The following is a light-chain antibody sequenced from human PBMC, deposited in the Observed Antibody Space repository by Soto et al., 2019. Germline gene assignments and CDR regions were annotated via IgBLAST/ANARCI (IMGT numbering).Light chain of an antibody. CDR3: QSYDSSNWV. CDR1: SGSIASNY. V-gene: IGLV6-57*01. CDR2: EDN. Sequence: NFMLTQPHSVSESPGKTVTISCTRSSGSIASNYVQWYQQRPGSSPTTVIYEDNQRPSGVPDRFSGSIDSSSNSASLTISELKTEDEADYYCQSYDSSNWVFGGGTKVTVL. J-gene: IGLJ3*02.